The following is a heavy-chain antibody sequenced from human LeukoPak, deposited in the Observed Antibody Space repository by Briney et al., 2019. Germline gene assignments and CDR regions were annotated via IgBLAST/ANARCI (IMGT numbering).Heavy chain of an antibody. Sequence: GASLRLSCAASGFTFSSYAMSWVRQAPGKGLEWVSAISGSGGSTYYADSVKGRFTISRDNSKNTLYLQMNSLRAEDTAVYYCATGPYYDSSSYYGPDYWGQGTLVTVSS. V-gene: IGHV3-23*01. J-gene: IGHJ4*02. CDR2: ISGSGGST. D-gene: IGHD3-22*01. CDR1: GFTFSSYA. CDR3: ATGPYYDSSSYYGPDY.